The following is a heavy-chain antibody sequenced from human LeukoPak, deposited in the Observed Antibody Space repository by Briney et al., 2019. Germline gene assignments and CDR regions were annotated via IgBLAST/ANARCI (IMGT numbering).Heavy chain of an antibody. Sequence: GASVKVSCKASGGTFSSYAISWVRQAPGQGLEWMGRIIPILGIANYAQKFQGRVTITADKSTSTAYMELSSLRSEDTAVYYCARVTGIAAAGTQNWFDPWGQGTLVTVSS. V-gene: IGHV1-69*04. CDR3: ARVTGIAAAGTQNWFDP. J-gene: IGHJ5*02. D-gene: IGHD6-13*01. CDR1: GGTFSSYA. CDR2: IIPILGIA.